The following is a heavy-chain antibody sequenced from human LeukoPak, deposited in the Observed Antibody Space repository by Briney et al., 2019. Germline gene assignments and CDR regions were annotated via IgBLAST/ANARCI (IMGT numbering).Heavy chain of an antibody. D-gene: IGHD3-10*02. V-gene: IGHV3-11*01. CDR2: ISSSGNTI. CDR3: ARGPHRRTYDRDNWFDP. Sequence: GGSLRLSCAASGFTFSDYYMSWIRQAPGKGLEWVSYISSSGNTIYYANSVKGRFTISRDNTKNSLYLQMNSLRAEDTAVYYCARGPHRRTYDRDNWFDPWGQGTLVTVSS. CDR1: GFTFSDYY. J-gene: IGHJ5*02.